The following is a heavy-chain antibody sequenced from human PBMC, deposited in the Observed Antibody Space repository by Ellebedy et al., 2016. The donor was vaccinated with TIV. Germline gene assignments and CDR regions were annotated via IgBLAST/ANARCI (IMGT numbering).Heavy chain of an antibody. J-gene: IGHJ4*02. CDR1: GFTFGDYA. V-gene: IGHV3-49*03. CDR2: IRNKADGETK. CDR3: TRDRPIDY. Sequence: GASLKISCTASGFTFGDYAMSWFRQAPGKGLQWVGFIRNKADGETKQYAASVEGRFAISRDDSKSVAYLQMDSLKSEDTAVYYCTRDRPIDYWGQGTLVTVSS.